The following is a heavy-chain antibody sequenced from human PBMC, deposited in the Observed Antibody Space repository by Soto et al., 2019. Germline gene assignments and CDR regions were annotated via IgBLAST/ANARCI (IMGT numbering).Heavy chain of an antibody. CDR1: GGSISSSSYY. CDR2: IYYSGST. CDR3: ARHGLSRDSGSYLRY. D-gene: IGHD1-26*01. V-gene: IGHV4-39*01. Sequence: NPSETLSLTCTVSGGSISSSSYYWGWIRQPPGKGLEWIGSIYYSGSTYYNPSLKSRVTISVDTSKNQFSLKLSSVTAADTAVYYCARHGLSRDSGSYLRYWGQGTLVTVSS. J-gene: IGHJ4*02.